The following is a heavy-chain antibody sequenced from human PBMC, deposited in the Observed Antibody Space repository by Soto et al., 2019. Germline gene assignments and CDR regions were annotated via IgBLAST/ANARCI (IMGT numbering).Heavy chain of an antibody. CDR1: GFSFSTYN. D-gene: IGHD3-16*01. CDR2: IDASSTHI. Sequence: GGSLRLSCAASGFSFSTYNMNWVRQAPGKGLEWVSSIDASSTHINYADSVKGRFTISRDNGKSSLYLQMDSLRAEDTALYYCVRQQYDFLVDPWGQGTLVTVSS. V-gene: IGHV3-21*01. CDR3: VRQQYDFLVDP. J-gene: IGHJ5*02.